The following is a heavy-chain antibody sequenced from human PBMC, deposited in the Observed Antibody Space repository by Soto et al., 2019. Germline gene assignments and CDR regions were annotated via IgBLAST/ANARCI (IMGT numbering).Heavy chain of an antibody. J-gene: IGHJ5*02. Sequence: PGGSLRLSCAASGFTFSSYGMHWVRQAPGKGLEWVAFIWHDGGNKFYADSVKGRFTISRDNSKNTLYLQMNSLRAEDTAVYYCAKGPPLYDSGIYPPSDPWGQGTLVTVSS. D-gene: IGHD3-10*01. V-gene: IGHV3-30*02. CDR2: IWHDGGNK. CDR1: GFTFSSYG. CDR3: AKGPPLYDSGIYPPSDP.